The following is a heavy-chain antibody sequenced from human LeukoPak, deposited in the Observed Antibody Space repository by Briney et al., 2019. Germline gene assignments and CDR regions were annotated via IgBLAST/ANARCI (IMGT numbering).Heavy chain of an antibody. V-gene: IGHV4-34*01. CDR2: INHRGGT. Sequence: SETLSLTCAVYGGSFSDYAWTWIRLPPGKGLEWIGEINHRGGTNHNPSLMSRVTISVDTSKNQFSLKLSSVTAADTVVYYCARLTISGGFDAFDIWGQGTMVTVSS. D-gene: IGHD3-3*01. J-gene: IGHJ3*02. CDR3: ARLTISGGFDAFDI. CDR1: GGSFSDYA.